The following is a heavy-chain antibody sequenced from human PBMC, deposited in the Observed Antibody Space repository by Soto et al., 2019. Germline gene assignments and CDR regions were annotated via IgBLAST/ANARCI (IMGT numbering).Heavy chain of an antibody. CDR3: TTGSVEGV. J-gene: IGHJ6*02. CDR2: IKRKIDGEKT. V-gene: IGHV3-15*07. CDR1: GFSFSNAW. Sequence: EVQLVESGGGLVKPGGSLRLSCAASGFSFSNAWMNWVRQAPGKGLEWVGRIKRKIDGEKTDYAAPVKGRFTISRDDSKNTLSLQMTSLKADDTAVYYCTTGSVEGVWGQGTTVTVSS.